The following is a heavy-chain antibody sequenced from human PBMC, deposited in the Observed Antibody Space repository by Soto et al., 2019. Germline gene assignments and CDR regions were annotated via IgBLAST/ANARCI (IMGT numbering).Heavy chain of an antibody. CDR3: ARLGSGSYKPYWYFDL. D-gene: IGHD1-26*01. CDR1: GGSISSSSYY. V-gene: IGHV4-39*01. Sequence: SATLSLTCTVSGGSISSSSYYWGWIRQPPGKGLEWIGSIYYSGSTYYNPSLKSRVTISVDTSKNQFSLKLSSVTAADTAVYYCARLGSGSYKPYWYFDLWGRGTLVTVSS. J-gene: IGHJ2*01. CDR2: IYYSGST.